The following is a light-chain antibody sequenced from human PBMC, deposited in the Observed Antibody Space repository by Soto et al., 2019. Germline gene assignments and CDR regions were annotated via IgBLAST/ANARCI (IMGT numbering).Light chain of an antibody. CDR2: SNN. CDR1: SSNIGSNT. CDR3: AAWDDSLF. Sequence: QSALTQPPSASGTPGQRVTISCSGNSSNIGSNTVNWYQQLPGTAPKLLIYSNNQRPSGVPDRFSGSKSGTSASLAISGLQSEDEADYYCAAWDDSLFFGGGTQLTVL. V-gene: IGLV1-44*01. J-gene: IGLJ2*01.